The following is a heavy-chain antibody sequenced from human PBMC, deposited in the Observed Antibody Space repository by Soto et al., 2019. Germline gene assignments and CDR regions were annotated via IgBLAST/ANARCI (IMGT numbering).Heavy chain of an antibody. Sequence: ASVKVSCKTSGYTFTGYYIHWVRQAPGQGLEWMGWINPNSGGTKYAQKVQGGVTMTRDTSISTAYMELSSLRSEDTAVYYCARDRVSYGSYYYYYGMDVWGQGTTVTVSS. CDR2: INPNSGGT. J-gene: IGHJ6*02. D-gene: IGHD5-18*01. CDR3: ARDRVSYGSYYYYYGMDV. CDR1: GYTFTGYY. V-gene: IGHV1-2*02.